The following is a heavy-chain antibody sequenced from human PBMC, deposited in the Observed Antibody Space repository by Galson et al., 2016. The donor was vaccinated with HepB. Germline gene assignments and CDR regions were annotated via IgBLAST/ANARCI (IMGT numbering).Heavy chain of an antibody. J-gene: IGHJ4*02. Sequence: SVKVSCKASGYTFTDYAMHWVRQAPGQRLEWMGWINAGNGNTKYSQKFQGRVTITGDTSASTAYMELSSLKSEDTAVYYCARVEVVLWFGESFPFDHWGQGTLVTVSS. CDR3: ARVEVVLWFGESFPFDH. CDR2: INAGNGNT. D-gene: IGHD3-10*01. V-gene: IGHV1-3*01. CDR1: GYTFTDYA.